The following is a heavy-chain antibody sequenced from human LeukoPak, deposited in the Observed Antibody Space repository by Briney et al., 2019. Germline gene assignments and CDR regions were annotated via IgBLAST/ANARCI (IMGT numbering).Heavy chain of an antibody. CDR2: IYSGYSDT. D-gene: IGHD6-19*01. CDR1: GYSLSSYL. CDR3: ARGSGWYTFDY. J-gene: IGHJ4*02. Sequence: GESLKISCKGSGYSLSSYLIGWVRQMPGKGLEWMGIIYSGYSDTRYSPSLQGQVTISADKSIGGGCVRWAGVRASDAAVYCCARGSGWYTFDYWGQGTLVAVSS. V-gene: IGHV5-51*01.